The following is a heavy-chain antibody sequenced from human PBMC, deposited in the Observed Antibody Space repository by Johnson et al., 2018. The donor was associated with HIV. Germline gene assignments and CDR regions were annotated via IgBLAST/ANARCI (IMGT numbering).Heavy chain of an antibody. CDR1: GFTFSSYA. Sequence: QVQLVESGGGVVQPGRSLRLSCAASGFTFSSYAMHWVRQAPGTGLEWVAVISSDGSNKYYADSVRGRFTISIDNSKNTTYLQMHSLRAEDTAVYYCAKSGPRGGNPDDAFDIWGQGTMVTVSS. J-gene: IGHJ3*02. D-gene: IGHD4-23*01. V-gene: IGHV3-30-3*02. CDR3: AKSGPRGGNPDDAFDI. CDR2: ISSDGSNK.